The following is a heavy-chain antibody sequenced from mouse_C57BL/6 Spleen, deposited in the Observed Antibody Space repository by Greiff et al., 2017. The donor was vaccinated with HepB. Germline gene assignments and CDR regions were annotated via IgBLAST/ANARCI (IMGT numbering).Heavy chain of an antibody. CDR1: GYTFTDYY. Sequence: VQVVESGAELVRPGASVKLSCKASGYTFTDYYINWVKQRPGQGLEWIARIYPGSGNTYYNEKFKGKATLTAEKSSSTAYMQLSSLTSEDSAVYFCAKESRLNWYFDVWGTGTTVTVSS. J-gene: IGHJ1*03. CDR3: AKESRLNWYFDV. V-gene: IGHV1-76*01. D-gene: IGHD1-1*01. CDR2: IYPGSGNT.